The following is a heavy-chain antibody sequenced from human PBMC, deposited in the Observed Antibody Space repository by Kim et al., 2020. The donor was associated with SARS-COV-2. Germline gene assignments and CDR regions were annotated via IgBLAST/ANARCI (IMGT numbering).Heavy chain of an antibody. J-gene: IGHJ3*02. Sequence: GGSLRLSCAASGFTFSDYYMSWIRQAPGKGLEWVSYISSSSSYTNYADSVKGRFTISRDNAKNSLYLQMNSLRAEDTAVYYCARPAVTTVDDDAFGIWGQREMVTVSS. CDR2: ISSSSSYT. V-gene: IGHV3-11*06. CDR3: ARPAVTTVDDDAFGI. CDR1: GFTFSDYY. D-gene: IGHD4-17*01.